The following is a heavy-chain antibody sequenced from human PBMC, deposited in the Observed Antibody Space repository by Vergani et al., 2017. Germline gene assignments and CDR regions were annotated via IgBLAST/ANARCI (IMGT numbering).Heavy chain of an antibody. D-gene: IGHD2-15*01. Sequence: EVQLVQSGAEVKKPGESLKISCKGSGYSFTSYWIGWVRQMPGKGLEWMGIIYPGDSDTRYSPSFQGQVTISADKSISTAYLQWSSLKASDTAMYYCATLSTDTLKNYYYGMDVWGQGTTVTVSS. V-gene: IGHV5-51*01. J-gene: IGHJ6*02. CDR1: GYSFTSYW. CDR3: ATLSTDTLKNYYYGMDV. CDR2: IYPGDSDT.